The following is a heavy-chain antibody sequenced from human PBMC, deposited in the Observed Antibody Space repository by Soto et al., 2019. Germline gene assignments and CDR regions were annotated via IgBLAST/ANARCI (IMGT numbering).Heavy chain of an antibody. Sequence: GASVKVSCKASGCTFSSYAISWVRQAPGQGLEWMGGIIPIFGTANYAQKFQGRVTITADESTSTAYMELSSLRSEDTAVYYCARDRGTMVRGVSYYYYYGMDVWGQGTTVTVSS. D-gene: IGHD3-10*01. CDR2: IIPIFGTA. CDR3: ARDRGTMVRGVSYYYYYGMDV. J-gene: IGHJ6*02. CDR1: GCTFSSYA. V-gene: IGHV1-69*13.